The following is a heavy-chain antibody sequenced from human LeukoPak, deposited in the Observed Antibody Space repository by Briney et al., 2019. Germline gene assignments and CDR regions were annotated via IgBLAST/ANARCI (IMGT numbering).Heavy chain of an antibody. V-gene: IGHV3-23*01. CDR3: AKAMTKYYFDY. CDR2: ISSSGDST. CDR1: GFTFSSYA. Sequence: GGSLRLSCAASGFTFSSYAMSWVRQAPGKGLEWVSAISSSGDSTYYADSVKGRFTISRDNSKNTLSLQMNSLRAEDTAEYYCAKAMTKYYFDYWGRGTLVTVSS. J-gene: IGHJ4*02. D-gene: IGHD3-22*01.